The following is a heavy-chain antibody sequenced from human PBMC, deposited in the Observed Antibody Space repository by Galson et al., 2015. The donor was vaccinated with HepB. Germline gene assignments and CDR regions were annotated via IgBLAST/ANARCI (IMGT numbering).Heavy chain of an antibody. D-gene: IGHD3-3*01. CDR1: GFTFSSYS. CDR3: ARGPYYDFWSSYYAADDEYYFDH. Sequence: SLRLSCAASGFTFSSYSMNWVRQAPGKGLEWVSSISSTSSYIYYADSVKGRFTISRDNAKNSLYLQMNSLRAEDTAVYYCARGPYYDFWSSYYAADDEYYFDHWGQGTLVTVSS. J-gene: IGHJ4*02. V-gene: IGHV3-21*01. CDR2: ISSTSSYI.